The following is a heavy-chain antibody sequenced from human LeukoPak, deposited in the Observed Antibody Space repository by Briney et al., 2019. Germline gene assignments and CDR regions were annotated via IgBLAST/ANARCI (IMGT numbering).Heavy chain of an antibody. D-gene: IGHD2-15*01. CDR2: IYYSGST. V-gene: IGHV4-31*03. Sequence: SETLSLNCTVSGGSISSGGYYWSWIRQHPGKGLEWIGYIYYSGSTYYNPSLKSRVTISVDTSKNQFSLKLSSVTAADTAVYYCARDRGFHCSGGSCHRTSFDYWGQGTLVTVSS. CDR1: GGSISSGGYY. CDR3: ARDRGFHCSGGSCHRTSFDY. J-gene: IGHJ4*02.